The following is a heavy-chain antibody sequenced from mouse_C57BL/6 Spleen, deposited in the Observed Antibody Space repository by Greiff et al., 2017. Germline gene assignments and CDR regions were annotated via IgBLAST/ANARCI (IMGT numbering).Heavy chain of an antibody. Sequence: EVKLQESGPGLVKPSQSLSLTCSVTGYSITSGYYWNWIRQFPGNKLEWMGYISYDGSNNYNPSLKNRISITRDTSKNQFFLKLNSVTTEDTATYYCATGTSAYWGQGTLVTVSA. CDR3: ATGTSAY. CDR1: GYSITSGYY. CDR2: ISYDGSN. D-gene: IGHD4-1*01. J-gene: IGHJ3*01. V-gene: IGHV3-6*01.